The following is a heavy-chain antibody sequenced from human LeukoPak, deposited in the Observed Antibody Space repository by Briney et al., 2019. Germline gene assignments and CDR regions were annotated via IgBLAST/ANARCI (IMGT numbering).Heavy chain of an antibody. CDR3: AKKGVRGSYAYFDY. CDR2: LSGSAGST. V-gene: IGHV3-23*01. CDR1: GFTFSTYA. D-gene: IGHD1-26*01. J-gene: IGHJ4*02. Sequence: GGSLRLSCAASGFTFSTYAMNWVRQAPGKGLEWVSALSGSAGSTYYADSVKGRFTISRDNSKNTLYLQMNSLRAEDTAVYYCAKKGVRGSYAYFDYWGQGTLVTVSS.